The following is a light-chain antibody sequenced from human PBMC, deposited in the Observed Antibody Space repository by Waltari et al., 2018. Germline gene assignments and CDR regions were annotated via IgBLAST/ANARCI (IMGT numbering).Light chain of an antibody. V-gene: IGKV3-11*01. J-gene: IGKJ3*01. CDR1: QSVSSY. CDR2: DAS. Sequence: EIVLTQSPATLSLSPGERATPSCRASQSVSSYLAWYQQNPGQAPRLLIYDASNRATGIPARFSGSGSGTDFTLTISSLEPEDFAVYYCQQRSNWPPFTFGPGTKVDIK. CDR3: QQRSNWPPFT.